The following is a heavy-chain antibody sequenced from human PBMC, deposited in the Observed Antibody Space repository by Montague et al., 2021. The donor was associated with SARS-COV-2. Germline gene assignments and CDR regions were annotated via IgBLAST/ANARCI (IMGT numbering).Heavy chain of an antibody. CDR2: TYYRLKWYY. V-gene: IGHV6-1*01. CDR3: ARDPRYSLSWSFDH. CDR1: GDSVSVDTPA. Sequence: CAISGDSVSVDTPAWNWIRQSPSLHLERLGMTYYRLKWYYDYAVSVKSRMTISPDTSKNQFSLQLSSVTPEDRAVYYCARDPRYSLSWSFDHWGQGTLVTVCS. J-gene: IGHJ4*02. D-gene: IGHD6-13*01.